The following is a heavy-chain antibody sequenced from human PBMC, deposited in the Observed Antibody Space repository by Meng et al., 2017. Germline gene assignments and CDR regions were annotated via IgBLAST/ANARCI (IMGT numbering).Heavy chain of an antibody. J-gene: IGHJ5*02. CDR3: ARGSWRNRSVVTQIRIWFDP. Sequence: ASVKVSCKASGYTFTGYYMHWVRQAPGQGLEWMGWINPNSGGTNYAQKFQGRVTMTRDTSISTAYMGLSRLRSDDTAVYYCARGSWRNRSVVTQIRIWFDPWGQGTLVTVSS. D-gene: IGHD4-23*01. CDR2: INPNSGGT. CDR1: GYTFTGYY. V-gene: IGHV1-2*02.